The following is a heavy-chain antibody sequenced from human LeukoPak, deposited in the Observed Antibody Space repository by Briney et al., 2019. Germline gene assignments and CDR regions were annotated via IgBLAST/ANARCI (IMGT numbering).Heavy chain of an antibody. CDR2: IKGDESTR. CDR3: ARFFTRDYDFWSGYLNYYYYYYMDV. Sequence: GGSLRLSCAASGFTFTSYWMHWVRQAPGKGLVWVSRIKGDESTRDYADFVKGRFTISRDNAKNSLYLQMNSLRAEDTAVYYCARFFTRDYDFWSGYLNYYYYYYMDVWGKGTTVTVSS. D-gene: IGHD3-3*01. CDR1: GFTFTSYW. J-gene: IGHJ6*03. V-gene: IGHV3-74*01.